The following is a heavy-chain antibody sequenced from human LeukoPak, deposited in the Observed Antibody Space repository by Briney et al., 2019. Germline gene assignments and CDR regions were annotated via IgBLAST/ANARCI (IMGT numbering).Heavy chain of an antibody. V-gene: IGHV1-2*02. CDR2: INPNSGGT. D-gene: IGHD2/OR15-2a*01. Sequence: ASVKVSCKASGYTFTGYYIHWVRQAPGQGLEWMGWINPNSGGTNYAQRSQGRVTMTRDTTTNTTYMELSSLTSDDTAVYFCARALLTWTDFDSWGQGTLVTVSS. J-gene: IGHJ4*02. CDR1: GYTFTGYY. CDR3: ARALLTWTDFDS.